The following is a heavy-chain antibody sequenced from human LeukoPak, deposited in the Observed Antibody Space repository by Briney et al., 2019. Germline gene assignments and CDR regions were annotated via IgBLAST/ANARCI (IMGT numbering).Heavy chain of an antibody. D-gene: IGHD6-19*01. CDR2: IYTSGST. CDR1: GGSISSYY. CDR3: ARGIAVAGPFDY. V-gene: IGHV4-4*07. J-gene: IGHJ4*02. Sequence: SETLSLTCTVSGGSISSYYWSWIRQPAGKGLEWIGRIYTSGSTNYNPSLKSRVTISVDTSKNQFSLKLSSVTAADTAVYYCARGIAVAGPFDYWGQGTLVTVSS.